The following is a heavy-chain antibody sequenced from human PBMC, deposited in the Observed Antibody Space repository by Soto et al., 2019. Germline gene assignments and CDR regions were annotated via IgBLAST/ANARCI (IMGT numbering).Heavy chain of an antibody. V-gene: IGHV3-23*01. CDR2: ISGSGGST. CDR3: AKAATYYYDSSGYSYGNYFDY. Sequence: GGSLRLSCAASGFTFSSYAMSWVRQAPGKGLEWVSAISGSGGSTYYADSVKGRFTISRDNSKNTLYLQMNSLRAEDSAVYYCAKAATYYYDSSGYSYGNYFDYWGQGTLVTVSS. J-gene: IGHJ4*02. D-gene: IGHD3-22*01. CDR1: GFTFSSYA.